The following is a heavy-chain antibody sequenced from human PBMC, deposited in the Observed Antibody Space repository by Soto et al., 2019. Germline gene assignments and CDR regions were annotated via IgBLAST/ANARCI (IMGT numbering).Heavy chain of an antibody. CDR1: GFPFTTYS. CDR3: ARHGGRRPQLFYYYGMDV. J-gene: IGHJ6*02. V-gene: IGHV3-21*04. Sequence: GGPLRLSCAASGFPFTTYSINWVRQAPGKGLEWVSSINTRSDTFYADSVKGRFTISRDNANNSVSLQMNSLRADDTAMYYCARHGGRRPQLFYYYGMDVWGQGTTVTVSS. D-gene: IGHD3-16*01. CDR2: INTRSDT.